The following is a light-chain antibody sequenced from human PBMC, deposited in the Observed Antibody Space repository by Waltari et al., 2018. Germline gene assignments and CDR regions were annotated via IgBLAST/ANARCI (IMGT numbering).Light chain of an antibody. CDR2: AAS. Sequence: DIQMTQSPSSLSASVGDRVTITCRASQDITNSLTWSQQKPGKAPKLLLSAASRLESGVPSRFSGSGSGTDYTLTISSLQPEDFATYYCQQYYSTPRFGQGTKVEIK. CDR1: QDITNS. V-gene: IGKV1-NL1*01. CDR3: QQYYSTPR. J-gene: IGKJ1*01.